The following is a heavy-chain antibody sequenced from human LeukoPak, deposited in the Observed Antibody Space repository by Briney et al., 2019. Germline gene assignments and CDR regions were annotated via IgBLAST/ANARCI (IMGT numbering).Heavy chain of an antibody. CDR2: IYPYDSHT. Sequence: GESLKISCEASGYRFTYYWIAWVRQMPGKGLEWMGIIYPYDSHTRYSPSFQGQVIISAAKSISTAYLQWSSLKASDSAMYYCARLPNSGADLTWFDPWGQGTLVTVSS. D-gene: IGHD3-10*01. J-gene: IGHJ5*02. V-gene: IGHV5-51*01. CDR3: ARLPNSGADLTWFDP. CDR1: GYRFTYYW.